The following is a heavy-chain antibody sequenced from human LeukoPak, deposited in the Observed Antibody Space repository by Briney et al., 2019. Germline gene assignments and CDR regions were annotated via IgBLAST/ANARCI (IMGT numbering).Heavy chain of an antibody. J-gene: IGHJ4*02. Sequence: GGSLRLSWAASGFTFTDYWMHWVRQAPGKGLVWVSRVDHDGSGTAYADSVTGRFTISRDNAKNTVYLQMNSLRADDTAVYYCATDLGWGQGTLVTVSS. CDR1: GFTFTDYW. CDR2: VDHDGSGT. D-gene: IGHD4-17*01. V-gene: IGHV3-74*01. CDR3: ATDLG.